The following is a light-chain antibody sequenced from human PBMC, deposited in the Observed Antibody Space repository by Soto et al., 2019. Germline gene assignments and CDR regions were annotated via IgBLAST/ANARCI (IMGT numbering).Light chain of an antibody. CDR1: QSVRNN. V-gene: IGKV3-15*01. CDR2: YAY. Sequence: EIMMAQSPATLSVSPGERATLYCRANQSVRNNLAWYQHKPCQVLRLLIYYAYTRSTGIPGRFSGRGSGTVCTLIISSIQSEDVACEYGQQYNKWTPITFGQVTRLELK. J-gene: IGKJ5*01. CDR3: QQYNKWTPIT.